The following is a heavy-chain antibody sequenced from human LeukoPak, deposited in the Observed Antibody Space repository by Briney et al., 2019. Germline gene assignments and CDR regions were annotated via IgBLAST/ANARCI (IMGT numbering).Heavy chain of an antibody. Sequence: PSETLSLTCTVSGGSISSYYWSWIRQPPGKGLEWIGYIYYSGSTNYSPSLKSRVTISVDTSKNQFSLKLSSVTAADTAVYYCARGPPRFDPWGQGTLVTVSS. V-gene: IGHV4-59*01. J-gene: IGHJ5*02. CDR2: IYYSGST. CDR3: ARGPPRFDP. CDR1: GGSISSYY.